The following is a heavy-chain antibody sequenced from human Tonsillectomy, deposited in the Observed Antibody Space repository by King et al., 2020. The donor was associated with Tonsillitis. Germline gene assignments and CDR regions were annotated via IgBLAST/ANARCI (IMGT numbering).Heavy chain of an antibody. Sequence: VQLVESGGGLVQPGRSLRLSCAASGFTFDDYAMHWVRQAPGKGLEWVSGISWNSGSIGYADSVKGRFTISRDNAKNSLYLQMNSLRAEDTALYYCAKEGWGYYYYGMDVWGQGATVTVSS. CDR2: ISWNSGSI. CDR1: GFTFDDYA. V-gene: IGHV3-9*01. J-gene: IGHJ6*02. CDR3: AKEGWGYYYYGMDV. D-gene: IGHD6-19*01.